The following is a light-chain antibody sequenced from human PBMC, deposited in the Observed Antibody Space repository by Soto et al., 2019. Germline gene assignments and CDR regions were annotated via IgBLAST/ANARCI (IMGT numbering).Light chain of an antibody. CDR2: DVS. CDR1: QDISRA. CDR3: QQLNNYQGT. V-gene: IGKV1D-13*01. J-gene: IGKJ5*01. Sequence: AIQLTQTQSSLSASVGDRFTISCRASQDISRALAWYQQKPGKPPNLLIFDVSTLETGVPSKFSGSGSGTDFTLTINSLQPEDFATYYCQQLNNYQGTFGQGTLLEIK.